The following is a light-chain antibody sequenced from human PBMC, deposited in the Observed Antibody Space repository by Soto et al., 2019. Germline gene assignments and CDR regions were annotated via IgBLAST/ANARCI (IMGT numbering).Light chain of an antibody. CDR1: QSVSNN. V-gene: IGKV3-20*01. CDR3: QQYGSSRRT. CDR2: GTS. Sequence: EIVMTQSPATLSVSQGERATLSCRASQSVSNNLAWYQQKPGQAPRLLIYGTSNRVTGIPDRFSGSRSGTDFTLTISRLEPEDSAAYYCQQYGSSRRTFGQGTKVDIK. J-gene: IGKJ1*01.